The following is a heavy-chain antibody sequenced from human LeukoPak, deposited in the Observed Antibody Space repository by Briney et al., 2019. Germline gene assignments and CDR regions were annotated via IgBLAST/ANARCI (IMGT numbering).Heavy chain of an antibody. V-gene: IGHV4-30-4*01. J-gene: IGHJ4*02. CDR2: MYYSGST. CDR3: VRRMVGAIRPFDY. Sequence: SETLSLTCTVSGGSISSGDYCWSWIRQPPGKGLEWIGYMYYSGSTYYNPSLKSRVTISVDTSKNQFSLKLSSVTAADTAVYYCVRRMVGAIRPFDYWGQGTLVTVSS. D-gene: IGHD1-26*01. CDR1: GGSISSGDYC.